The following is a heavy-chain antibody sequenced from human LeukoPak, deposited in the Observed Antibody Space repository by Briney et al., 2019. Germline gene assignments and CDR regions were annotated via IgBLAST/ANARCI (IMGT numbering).Heavy chain of an antibody. V-gene: IGHV3-7*01. D-gene: IGHD6-13*01. CDR2: MNQDGSEK. J-gene: IGHJ3*02. CDR1: GFTFSNYW. Sequence: PGGSLRLSCAASGFTFSNYWMNWVRQAPGKGLEWVANMNQDGSEKNYVDSVKGRFTISRDNAKNSLYLQLSSLRAEDTAVYYCARVLPIRQQLERGAFDIWGQGTIVTVSS. CDR3: ARVLPIRQQLERGAFDI.